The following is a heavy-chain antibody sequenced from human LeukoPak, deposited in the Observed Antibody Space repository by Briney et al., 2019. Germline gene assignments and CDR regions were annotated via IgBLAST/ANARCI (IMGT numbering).Heavy chain of an antibody. CDR2: ISSSSSYT. Sequence: PGVSLRLSCAASGFTFSDYYMSWIRQAPGKGLEWVSYISSSSSYTNYADSVKGRFTISRDNAKNSLYLQMNSLRAEDTAVYYCASLRPDDYGDYLGAFDIWGQGTMVTVSS. J-gene: IGHJ3*02. CDR3: ASLRPDDYGDYLGAFDI. V-gene: IGHV3-11*06. CDR1: GFTFSDYY. D-gene: IGHD4-17*01.